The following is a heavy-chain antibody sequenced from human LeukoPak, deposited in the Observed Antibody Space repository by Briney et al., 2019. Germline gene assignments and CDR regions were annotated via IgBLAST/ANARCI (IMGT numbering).Heavy chain of an antibody. CDR3: ARDDLGPYQLLSRSLDGVDV. V-gene: IGHV1-18*01. CDR1: GYTFTNYG. D-gene: IGHD2-2*01. CDR2: ISAYNGNT. J-gene: IGHJ6*02. Sequence: ASVKVSCKASGYTFTNYGISWVRQAPGQGLEWMGWISAYNGNTNYAQKLQGRVTMTTDTSTSTAYMDLRSLRSDDTAVYYCARDDLGPYQLLSRSLDGVDVWGQGTTVTVSS.